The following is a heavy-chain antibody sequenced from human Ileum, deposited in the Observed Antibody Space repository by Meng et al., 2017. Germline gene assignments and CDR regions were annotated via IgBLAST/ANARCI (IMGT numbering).Heavy chain of an antibody. CDR3: ARERAGYYYDY. CDR1: GFNFSPYT. Sequence: GQLVESGGGLVKPGGSLRLSCAASGFNFSPYTMDWVRQAPGKGLEWVSSIIGSGNNIYYADSVKGRFTISRDNAKSSLYLQMNSLRDEDTAVYYCARERAGYYYDYWGQGTLVTVSS. J-gene: IGHJ4*02. CDR2: IIGSGNNI. V-gene: IGHV3-21*01. D-gene: IGHD3-9*01.